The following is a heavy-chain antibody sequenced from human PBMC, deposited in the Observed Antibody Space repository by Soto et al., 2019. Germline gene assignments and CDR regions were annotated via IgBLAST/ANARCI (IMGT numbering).Heavy chain of an antibody. CDR2: IYYSGST. V-gene: IGHV4-31*03. J-gene: IGHJ3*02. D-gene: IGHD2-8*02. CDR1: GGSISSGGYY. Sequence: QVQLQESGPGLLKPSQTLSLTCTVSGGSISSGGYYWSWIRQHPGKGLEWIGYIYYSGSTYYNPSLQSRVTLAVDTSKNQFSLKLSSVTAADTAVYYCASDGTGYPDIWGQGTMVTVSS. CDR3: ASDGTGYPDI.